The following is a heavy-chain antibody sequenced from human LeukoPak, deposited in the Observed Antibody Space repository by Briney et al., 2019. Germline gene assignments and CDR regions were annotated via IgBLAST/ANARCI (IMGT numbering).Heavy chain of an antibody. V-gene: IGHV4-39*07. CDR1: GGSISSSSYY. D-gene: IGHD3-16*02. Sequence: YPSETLSLTCTVSGGSISSSSYYWGWIRQTPGKGLEWIGNIFYSGGTYYSPSLTSRVTISLDTSRNQFSLKLNSVTAADTAVYSCAKSTSYRLVDIWGQGTMVTVSS. CDR3: AKSTSYRLVDI. J-gene: IGHJ3*02. CDR2: IFYSGGT.